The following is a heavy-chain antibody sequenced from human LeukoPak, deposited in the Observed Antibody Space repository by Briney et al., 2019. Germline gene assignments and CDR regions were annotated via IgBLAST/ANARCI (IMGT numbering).Heavy chain of an antibody. D-gene: IGHD1-1*01. CDR3: ARDWRGTALSYYMDV. J-gene: IGHJ6*03. CDR2: IYNSGST. V-gene: IGHV4-4*07. CDR1: GGSISSYY. Sequence: PSETLSLTCTVSGGSISSYYWSWIRQTAGKGLEWIGRIYNSGSTNYNPSLKSRVTMSVDTSKNQFSLKLSSVTAADTAVYYCARDWRGTALSYYMDVWGKATTVTVSS.